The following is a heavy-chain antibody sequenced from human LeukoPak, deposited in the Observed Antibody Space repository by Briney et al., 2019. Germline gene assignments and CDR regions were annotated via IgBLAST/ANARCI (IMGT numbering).Heavy chain of an antibody. CDR3: ATIGWGGVAAAGTFDY. D-gene: IGHD6-13*01. J-gene: IGHJ4*02. Sequence: SETLSLTCAVSGGSISSSNWWSWIRQPPGKGLEWIGEIYHSGSTNYNPPLKSRVTISVDKSKNQFSLKLSSVTAADTAVYYCATIGWGGVAAAGTFDYWGQGTLVTVSS. CDR1: GGSISSSNW. V-gene: IGHV4-4*02. CDR2: IYHSGST.